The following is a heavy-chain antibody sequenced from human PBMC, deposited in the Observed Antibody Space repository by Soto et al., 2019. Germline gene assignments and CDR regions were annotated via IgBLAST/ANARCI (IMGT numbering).Heavy chain of an antibody. CDR1: GYSFTSYW. D-gene: IGHD3-22*01. CDR3: ARRRYSSGSPFDY. CDR2: SDPSDSYT. V-gene: IGHV5-10-1*01. Sequence: GESLKISCRGSGYSFTSYWINWVRQMPGKGLEWMGGSDPSDSYTNYSPSFQGHVIISVDKSISTAYLQWSSLKASDTAIYYCARRRYSSGSPFDYWGQGTQVTVSS. J-gene: IGHJ4*02.